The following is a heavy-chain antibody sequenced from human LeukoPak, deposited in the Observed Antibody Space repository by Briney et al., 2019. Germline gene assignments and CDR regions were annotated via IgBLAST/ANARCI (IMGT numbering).Heavy chain of an antibody. D-gene: IGHD3-10*01. CDR1: GGSISSYY. J-gene: IGHJ5*02. V-gene: IGHV4-4*07. CDR2: IYTSGST. Sequence: KSSETLSLTCTVSGGSISSYYWSWIRQPAGKGLEWIGRIYTSGSTNYNPSLKSRVTMSVDTSKNQFSLKLSSVTAADTAVYYCARSPQTGSANWFDPWGQGTLVTVSS. CDR3: ARSPQTGSANWFDP.